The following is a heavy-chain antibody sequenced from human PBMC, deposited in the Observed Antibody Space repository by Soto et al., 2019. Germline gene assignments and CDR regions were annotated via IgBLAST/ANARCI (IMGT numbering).Heavy chain of an antibody. D-gene: IGHD2-15*01. J-gene: IGHJ5*02. CDR1: GFTFSSNW. CDR2: INSDGSST. V-gene: IGHV3-74*01. CDR3: AREDCSGGSCYFDP. Sequence: GGSLRLSCAASGFTFSSNWMHWVRQAPGKRLIWVSRINSDGSSTDYADFVKGRFTISRDNAKNTLYLQMNSLRAEDTAVYYCAREDCSGGSCYFDPWGQGTLVTVSS.